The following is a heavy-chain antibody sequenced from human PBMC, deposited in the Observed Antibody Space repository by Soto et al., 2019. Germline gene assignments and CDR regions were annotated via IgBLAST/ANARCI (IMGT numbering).Heavy chain of an antibody. CDR1: GDSISSDNYY. D-gene: IGHD3-22*01. CDR3: ARQGITMIVVVVTDNWFDP. CDR2: IHYSGST. V-gene: IGHV4-39*01. J-gene: IGHJ5*02. Sequence: QLQLQESGPGLVKPSETLSLTCSVSGDSISSDNYYWGWIRQPPGKALEWIGSIHYSGSTYYNPSLKSRVTISADTTKTQFSLKLSSVTAADTAVYYCARQGITMIVVVVTDNWFDPWGQGTLVTVSS.